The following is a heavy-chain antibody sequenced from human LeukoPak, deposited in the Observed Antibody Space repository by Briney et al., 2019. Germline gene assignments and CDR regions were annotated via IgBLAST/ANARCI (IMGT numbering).Heavy chain of an antibody. Sequence: GASVKVSCKASGYTFTGYYMHWVRQAPGQGLEWMGRINPNSGGTNYAQKFQGRVTMTRDTSISTAYMELSRLRSDDTAVYYCARSYGGNSIFDYWGQGTLVTVSS. CDR1: GYTFTGYY. V-gene: IGHV1-2*06. D-gene: IGHD4-23*01. J-gene: IGHJ4*02. CDR3: ARSYGGNSIFDY. CDR2: INPNSGGT.